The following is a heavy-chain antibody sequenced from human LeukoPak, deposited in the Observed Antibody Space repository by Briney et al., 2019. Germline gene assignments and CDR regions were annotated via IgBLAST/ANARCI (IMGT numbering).Heavy chain of an antibody. CDR1: GFTFSSYW. CDR2: IKQDGSEK. Sequence: GGSLRLSCAASGFTFSSYWMSWVRQAPGEGLEWVANIKQDGSEKYYVDSVKGRFTISRDNAKNSLYLQTNSLRAEDTAVYYCAREWYYDSSGYFPGDWFDPWGQGTLVTVSS. J-gene: IGHJ5*02. CDR3: AREWYYDSSGYFPGDWFDP. D-gene: IGHD3-22*01. V-gene: IGHV3-7*01.